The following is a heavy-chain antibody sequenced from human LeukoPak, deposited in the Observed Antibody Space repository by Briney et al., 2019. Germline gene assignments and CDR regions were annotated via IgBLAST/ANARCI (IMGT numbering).Heavy chain of an antibody. CDR2: ISGSDNSA. V-gene: IGHV3-23*01. D-gene: IGHD6-13*01. CDR1: GFIFRSYS. CDR3: AMDRSAAAPYCFDY. J-gene: IGHJ4*02. Sequence: PGGSLRLSCAASGFIFRSYSMNWVRQAPGKGLEWVSSISGSDNSAYFADSVKGRFTISRDNSKNTLSLQMNSLRAEDTAVYYCAMDRSAAAPYCFDYWGQGTLVTVSS.